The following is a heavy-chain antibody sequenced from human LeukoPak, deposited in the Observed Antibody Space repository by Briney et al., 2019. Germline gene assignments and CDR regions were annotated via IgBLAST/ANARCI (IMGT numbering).Heavy chain of an antibody. V-gene: IGHV4-38-2*01. CDR2: IYHSGST. CDR1: GYSISSGYY. Sequence: SETLSLTCAVSGYSISSGYYWGWIRQPPGKGLEWIGSIYHSGSTYYNPSLKSRVTISVDTSKNQFSLKLSSVTAAGTAVYYCARQLVPARSNWFDPWGQGTLVTVSS. J-gene: IGHJ5*02. CDR3: ARQLVPARSNWFDP. D-gene: IGHD6-13*01.